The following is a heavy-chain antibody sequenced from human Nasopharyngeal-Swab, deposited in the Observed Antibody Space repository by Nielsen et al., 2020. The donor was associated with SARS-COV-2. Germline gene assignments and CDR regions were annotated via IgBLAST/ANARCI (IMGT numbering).Heavy chain of an antibody. Sequence: GGSLRLSCAASGFTFSSYAMHWVRQAPGKGLEWVAVISYDGSKKYYADSVKGRFTISRDNSKNTLYLQMNSLRAEDTAVYYCARDQGSSWYTYYYGMDVWGQGTTVTVSS. V-gene: IGHV3-30-3*01. J-gene: IGHJ6*02. CDR1: GFTFSSYA. CDR3: ARDQGSSWYTYYYGMDV. D-gene: IGHD6-13*01. CDR2: ISYDGSKK.